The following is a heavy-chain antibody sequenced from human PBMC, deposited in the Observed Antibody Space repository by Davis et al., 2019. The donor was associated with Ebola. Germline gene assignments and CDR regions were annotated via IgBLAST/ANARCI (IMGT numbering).Heavy chain of an antibody. D-gene: IGHD3-10*01. Sequence: AASVKVSCKASGYTFTNYIITWVRQAPGQGLEWVGWISAYSGDTYYAQKFQDRVTMTTDTSTSTAYMDLRSLRSDDTAVYYCAREHFRYHGSGSRDAFDIWGQGTMVTVSS. CDR3: AREHFRYHGSGSRDAFDI. CDR2: ISAYSGDT. V-gene: IGHV1-18*04. J-gene: IGHJ3*02. CDR1: GYTFTNYI.